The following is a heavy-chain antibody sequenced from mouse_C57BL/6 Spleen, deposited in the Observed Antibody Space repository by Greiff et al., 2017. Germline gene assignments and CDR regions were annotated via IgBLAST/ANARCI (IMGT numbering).Heavy chain of an antibody. Sequence: QVQLQQPGAELVRPGSSVKLSCKASGYTFTSYWMHWVKQRPIQGLEWIGNIDPSDSETHYNQKFKDKATLTVDKASSIAYMQLSSLTSEDSAVYYCARVGNWDGAMDYWGQGTSVTVSS. J-gene: IGHJ4*01. CDR1: GYTFTSYW. CDR2: IDPSDSET. V-gene: IGHV1-52*01. D-gene: IGHD4-1*01. CDR3: ARVGNWDGAMDY.